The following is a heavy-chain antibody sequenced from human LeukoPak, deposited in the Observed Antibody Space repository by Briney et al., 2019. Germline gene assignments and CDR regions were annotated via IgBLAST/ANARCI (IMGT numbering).Heavy chain of an antibody. CDR2: IYYSGST. J-gene: IGHJ4*02. D-gene: IGHD3-3*01. CDR1: GGSISSSSYY. Sequence: SATLSLTCTVSGGSISSSSYYWGWIRQPPGKGLGWIGSIYYSGSTYYNPSLIHRVTIPEDTSKNQCSLNLSSVTAADTAVYYCARLNYDFCICYYIAVFGAYFDYWGQGTLVTVSS. V-gene: IGHV4-39*01. CDR3: ARLNYDFCICYYIAVFGAYFDY.